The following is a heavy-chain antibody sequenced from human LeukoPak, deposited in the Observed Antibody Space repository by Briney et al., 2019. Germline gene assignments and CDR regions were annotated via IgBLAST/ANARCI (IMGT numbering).Heavy chain of an antibody. Sequence: SETLSLTCAMHSESSGGDDWTWIRQPPGKGLEWIGEVSPGGSTRYNPSLRSRVTISLDTSRSRFSLRLSSVTAADTGVYYCARDGGTRLGFDPWGQGTLVTVSS. CDR1: SESSGGDD. CDR2: VSPGGST. V-gene: IGHV4-34*01. D-gene: IGHD3-16*01. CDR3: ARDGGTRLGFDP. J-gene: IGHJ5*02.